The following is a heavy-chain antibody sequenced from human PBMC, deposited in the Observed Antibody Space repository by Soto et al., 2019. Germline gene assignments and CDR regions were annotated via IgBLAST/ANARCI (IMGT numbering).Heavy chain of an antibody. V-gene: IGHV3-30*18. J-gene: IGHJ6*02. CDR3: AKEFTPPTMVRGLPWGYYGMDV. CDR2: ISYDGSNK. D-gene: IGHD3-10*01. Sequence: QVQLVESGGGVVQPGRSLRLSCAASGFTFSSYGMHWVRQAPGKGLEWVAVISYDGSNKYYADSVKGRFTISRDNSKNTLYLQMNSLRAEDTAVYYCAKEFTPPTMVRGLPWGYYGMDVWGQGTTVTVSS. CDR1: GFTFSSYG.